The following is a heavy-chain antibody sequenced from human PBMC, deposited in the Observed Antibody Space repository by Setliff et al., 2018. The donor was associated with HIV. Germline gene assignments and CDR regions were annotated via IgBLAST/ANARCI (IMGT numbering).Heavy chain of an antibody. J-gene: IGHJ3*02. V-gene: IGHV3-21*06. Sequence: PGGSLRLSCAASGFTFSSYSMNWVRQAPGKGLEWVSSVSGHGRNIYYAASLKGRFTISRDNAKNSLYLQMDSLRVEDTAVYFYARYGPDAFDIWGQGTMVTVSS. D-gene: IGHD4-17*01. CDR1: GFTFSSYS. CDR2: VSGHGRNI. CDR3: ARYGPDAFDI.